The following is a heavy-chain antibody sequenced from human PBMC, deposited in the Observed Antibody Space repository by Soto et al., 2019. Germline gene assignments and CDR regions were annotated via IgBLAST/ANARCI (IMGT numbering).Heavy chain of an antibody. Sequence: GSLRLSCAASGFTFSSYAMSWVRQAPGKGLEWVSAISGSGGSTYYADSVKGRFTISRDNSKNTLYLQMNSLRAEDTAVCYCAKGSGSYHSGPDYWGQGTLVTVSS. CDR1: GFTFSSYA. J-gene: IGHJ4*02. V-gene: IGHV3-23*01. D-gene: IGHD1-26*01. CDR2: ISGSGGST. CDR3: AKGSGSYHSGPDY.